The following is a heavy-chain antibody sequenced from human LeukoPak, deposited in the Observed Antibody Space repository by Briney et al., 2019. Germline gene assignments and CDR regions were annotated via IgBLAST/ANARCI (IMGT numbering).Heavy chain of an antibody. CDR3: ARPSTYYYDSSGHGAFDI. Sequence: SETLSLTCTVSGGSISSSSYYWGWIRQPPGKGLEWIGSIYYSGSTYYNPSLKSRVTISADTSKNQFSLKLSSVTAADTAVYYCARPSTYYYDSSGHGAFDIWGQGTMVTVSS. CDR1: GGSISSSSYY. J-gene: IGHJ3*02. V-gene: IGHV4-39*07. CDR2: IYYSGST. D-gene: IGHD3-22*01.